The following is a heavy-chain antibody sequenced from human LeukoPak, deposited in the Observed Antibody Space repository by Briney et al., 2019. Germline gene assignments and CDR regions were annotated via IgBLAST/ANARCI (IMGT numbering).Heavy chain of an antibody. D-gene: IGHD4-17*01. CDR2: IKSKTDGGTT. Sequence: PGGSLRLSCAASGFTFSNVWMSWVRQAPGKGLEWVGRIKSKTDGGTTDYAAPVKGRFTISRDDSKNTLYLQKNSLKTEDTAVYYCTTYGDYEGLIDYWGQGTLVTVSS. J-gene: IGHJ4*02. CDR3: TTYGDYEGLIDY. V-gene: IGHV3-15*01. CDR1: GFTFSNVW.